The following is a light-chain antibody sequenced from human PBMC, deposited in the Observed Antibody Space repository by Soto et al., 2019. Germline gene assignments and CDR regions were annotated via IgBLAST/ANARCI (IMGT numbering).Light chain of an antibody. CDR3: SSYAGSNNIV. CDR2: EVT. CDR1: SSDVGGYNF. V-gene: IGLV2-8*01. J-gene: IGLJ1*01. Sequence: QSVVTQPPSASVSPGRSVTISCTGASSDVGGYNFVSLYQQHPGKAPKLLIYEVTKRPSGVPDRFSGSRSGNTASLTVSGLQAEDEADYYCSSYAGSNNIVFGTGTKVTVL.